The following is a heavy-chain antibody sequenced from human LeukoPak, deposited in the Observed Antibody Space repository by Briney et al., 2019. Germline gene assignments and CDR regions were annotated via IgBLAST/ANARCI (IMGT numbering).Heavy chain of an antibody. V-gene: IGHV4-59*08. J-gene: IGHJ4*02. CDR3: ARAQDFSDSSGPNYLDF. D-gene: IGHD3-22*01. Sequence: SETLSLTCTVSGGSISSYYWSWIRQPPGKGLEWIGYIYYSGSTNYNPSLKSRVTISVDTSKNQFSLKLSSVTAADTAVYYCARAQDFSDSSGPNYLDFWGQGILVTVSS. CDR1: GGSISSYY. CDR2: IYYSGST.